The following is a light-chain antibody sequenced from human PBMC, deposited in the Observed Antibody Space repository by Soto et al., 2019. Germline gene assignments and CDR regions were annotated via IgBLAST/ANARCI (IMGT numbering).Light chain of an antibody. CDR3: QQYGSSPRT. Sequence: EIVLTQSPGTLSLSPGEGATLSCRASQSVSSRFLALYQQKPGQAPRLLIYGASSRATGIPDRFSGTGSGTDFTLTISRLEPEDFAVYYCQQYGSSPRTFGQGTKVEIK. CDR1: QSVSSRF. J-gene: IGKJ1*01. CDR2: GAS. V-gene: IGKV3-20*01.